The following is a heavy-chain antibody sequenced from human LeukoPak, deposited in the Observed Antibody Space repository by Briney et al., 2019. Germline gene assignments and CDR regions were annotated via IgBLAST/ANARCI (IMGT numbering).Heavy chain of an antibody. J-gene: IGHJ4*02. D-gene: IGHD3-22*01. CDR2: VGWHGGSI. Sequence: GGSLRLSCVASGFMFDDYAIHWVRQAPGKGLEWVSGVGWHGGSIGYADSVKGRFTISRDNAKNSLYLQMDSLRVEDTAVYYCAKRADSSAHSFDYWGQGTLVTVSS. V-gene: IGHV3-9*01. CDR3: AKRADSSAHSFDY. CDR1: GFMFDDYA.